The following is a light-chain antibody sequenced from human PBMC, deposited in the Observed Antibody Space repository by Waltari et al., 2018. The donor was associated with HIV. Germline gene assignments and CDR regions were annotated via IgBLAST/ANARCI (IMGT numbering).Light chain of an antibody. CDR1: QVVGGNS. V-gene: IGKV3-20*01. J-gene: IGKJ3*01. Sequence: EIVLTQSPGTLSVSAGDRATLSCRASQVVGGNSLAWYQKKPGQAPRLLIYGPSSRAAGIPDRFSGSGSETDFTLTISRLEPEDCAVYYCQQYGSSEGFTFGPGTRVDI. CDR3: QQYGSSEGFT. CDR2: GPS.